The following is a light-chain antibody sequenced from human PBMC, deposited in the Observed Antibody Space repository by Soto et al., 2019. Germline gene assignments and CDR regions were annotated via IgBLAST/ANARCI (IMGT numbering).Light chain of an antibody. J-gene: IGKJ4*01. CDR2: AAS. V-gene: IGKV1-9*01. CDR1: QGISSY. Sequence: DIQLTQSPSFLSASVGDRVTITCRASQGISSYLAWYQQKLGKAPKLLIYAASTLQSGVPSRFSGSGSGTEITLTISSLQPEDFATYYCQQLNSYPRTFGGGTKVEIK. CDR3: QQLNSYPRT.